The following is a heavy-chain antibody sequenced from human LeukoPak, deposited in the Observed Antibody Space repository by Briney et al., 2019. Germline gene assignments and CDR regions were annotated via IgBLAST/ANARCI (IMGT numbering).Heavy chain of an antibody. V-gene: IGHV4-31*03. J-gene: IGHJ5*02. CDR1: GGSISSGGYY. D-gene: IGHD3-3*01. CDR2: IYYSGST. Sequence: SQTLSLTCTVSGGSISSGGYYWSWIRQHPGKGLEWIGYIYYSGSTYCNPSLKSRVTISVDTSKNQFSLKLSSVTAADTAVYYCARRIFGVVISQNWFDPWGQGTLVTVSS. CDR3: ARRIFGVVISQNWFDP.